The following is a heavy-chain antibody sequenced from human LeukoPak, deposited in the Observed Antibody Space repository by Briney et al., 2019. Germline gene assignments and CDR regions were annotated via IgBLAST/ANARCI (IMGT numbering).Heavy chain of an antibody. CDR2: INTDGRIT. D-gene: IGHD3-3*01. Sequence: GGSLRLSCVASGFSFRNYAIHWVRQAPGKGLEYVSVINTDGRITYYADSMKGRFTISRDNSKNTLYLQMNSLRAEDTAVYYCAKDPRVLRFLEWPVHYFDYWGQGTLVTVSS. V-gene: IGHV3-64*02. CDR1: GFSFRNYA. J-gene: IGHJ4*02. CDR3: AKDPRVLRFLEWPVHYFDY.